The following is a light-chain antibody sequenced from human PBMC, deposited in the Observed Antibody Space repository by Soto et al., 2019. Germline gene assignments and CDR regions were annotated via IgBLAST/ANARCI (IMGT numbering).Light chain of an antibody. CDR1: QSVSSN. CDR2: GAS. J-gene: IGKJ1*01. Sequence: EIVMTQSPATLSVSPGERATLSCRASQSVSSNLAWYQQKLGQAPRLLIYGASTRTTGIPARFSGSGSGTEFTLTISSLQSEDFAVYYCQQYGSSPRTFGQGTKVEIK. V-gene: IGKV3-15*01. CDR3: QQYGSSPRT.